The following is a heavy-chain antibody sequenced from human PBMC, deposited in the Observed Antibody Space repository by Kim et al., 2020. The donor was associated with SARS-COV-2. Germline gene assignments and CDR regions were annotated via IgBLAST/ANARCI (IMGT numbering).Heavy chain of an antibody. CDR3: ARYGDYASWYFDL. J-gene: IGHJ2*01. CDR1: GGSFRGSY. Sequence: SETLSLTCAVYGGSFRGSYWSWIRQPPGKGLEWIGEINHSGSTNYNPSLKSRVTISVDTSKNQFSLKLSSVTAADTAVYYCARYGDYASWYFDLWGRGP. V-gene: IGHV4-34*01. CDR2: INHSGST. D-gene: IGHD4-17*01.